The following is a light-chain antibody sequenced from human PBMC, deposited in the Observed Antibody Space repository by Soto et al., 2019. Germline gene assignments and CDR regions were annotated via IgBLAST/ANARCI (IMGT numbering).Light chain of an antibody. CDR2: KAS. Sequence: IQVTQVPSSLSAFVGDRVTLYCRASHTITRWVAWYQQKPGKAPSLLIYKASTLKSGVPSRFSGSGSGTEFTLTISSLQPDDVATYYCQHYNGYSETFGQGTKVDIK. J-gene: IGKJ1*01. V-gene: IGKV1-5*03. CDR1: HTITRW. CDR3: QHYNGYSET.